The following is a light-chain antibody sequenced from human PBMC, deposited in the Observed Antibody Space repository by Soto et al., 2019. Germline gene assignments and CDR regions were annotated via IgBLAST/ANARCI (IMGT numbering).Light chain of an antibody. CDR3: QQYNNWPLGT. CDR2: GAS. V-gene: IGKV3-15*01. Sequence: ETAMTQSPVTLSLSPGERATLSCRASQTVGDNVAWYQQKPGQPPTLLIYGASTRAPGVPARFSGSGSGTDFILTISNLQSEDFAFYYCQQYNNWPLGTFGQGTRVEI. J-gene: IGKJ1*01. CDR1: QTVGDN.